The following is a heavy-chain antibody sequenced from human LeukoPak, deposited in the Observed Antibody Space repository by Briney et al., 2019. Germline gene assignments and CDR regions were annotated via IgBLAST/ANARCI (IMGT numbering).Heavy chain of an antibody. CDR2: IIAYNGNT. Sequence: ASVKVSCKASVYTFTSYGISWVRQAPGQGLEWMGWIIAYNGNTNYAQKLQGRVTMTTDTSTSAAYMELRSLRSDDTAVYYCARLVGYGSGSCYSSRIRNYFDYWGQGTLVTVSS. J-gene: IGHJ4*02. D-gene: IGHD3-10*01. CDR1: VYTFTSYG. V-gene: IGHV1-18*01. CDR3: ARLVGYGSGSCYSSRIRNYFDY.